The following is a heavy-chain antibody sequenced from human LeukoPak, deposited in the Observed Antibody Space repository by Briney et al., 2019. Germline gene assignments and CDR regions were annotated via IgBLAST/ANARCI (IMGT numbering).Heavy chain of an antibody. CDR1: ASSISSGDF. D-gene: IGHD3-22*01. CDR2: ISRSGTT. CDR3: ARRDDSSGYHKIFDY. J-gene: IGHJ4*02. V-gene: IGHV4-38-2*02. Sequence: SETLSLTCTVSASSISSGDFWGWIRQPPGKGLGWIGTISRSGTTFYTPSLKSRVTISLDKSKNQFSLRLRSLTAADTAVYYCARRDDSSGYHKIFDYWGPGTLVTVSS.